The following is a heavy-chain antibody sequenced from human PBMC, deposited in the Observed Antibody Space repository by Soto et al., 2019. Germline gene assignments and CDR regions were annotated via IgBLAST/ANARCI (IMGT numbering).Heavy chain of an antibody. CDR1: GYRFTSYW. V-gene: IGHV5-51*01. Sequence: GESLTISCQGSGYRFTSYWIGWVRPLPGKGLEWMGIIYPGDSDTRYSPSFQGQVTISADKSISTAYLQWSSLKASDTAMYYCARFGAKTTYYYYGMDGWGQGTTVTVS. J-gene: IGHJ6*02. CDR2: IYPGDSDT. CDR3: ARFGAKTTYYYYGMDG. D-gene: IGHD3-16*01.